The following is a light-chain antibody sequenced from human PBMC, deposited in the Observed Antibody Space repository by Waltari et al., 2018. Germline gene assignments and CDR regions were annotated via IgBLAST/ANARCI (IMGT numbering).Light chain of an antibody. CDR3: QQYRSYLT. CDR1: QDIDIF. CDR2: EAS. J-gene: IGKJ1*01. V-gene: IGKV1-5*03. Sequence: DIVMTQSPSTLSASVGDRVTITCRASQDIDIFLAWYQQKPGEAPNLLIYEASDLEDGVPLRFSADGSGTEFTLTISGLQPDDFATYYCQQYRSYLTFGQGTKVEVQ.